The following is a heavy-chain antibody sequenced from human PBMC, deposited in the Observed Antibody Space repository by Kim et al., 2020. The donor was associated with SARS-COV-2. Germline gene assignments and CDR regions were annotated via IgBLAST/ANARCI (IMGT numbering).Heavy chain of an antibody. Sequence: YNPTLKSRGTISVDTSKNQFSLKLSSVTAADTAVYYCARGWVHSWGWFDPWGQGTLVTVSS. J-gene: IGHJ5*02. D-gene: IGHD1-26*01. CDR3: ARGWVHSWGWFDP. V-gene: IGHV4-59*09.